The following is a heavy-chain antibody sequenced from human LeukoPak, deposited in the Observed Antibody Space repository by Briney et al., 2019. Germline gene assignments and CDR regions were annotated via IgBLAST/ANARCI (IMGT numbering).Heavy chain of an antibody. D-gene: IGHD7-27*01. Sequence: GRSLRLSCAASGFTFSSYGMHWVRQAPGKGLERVAFIWYDGSNKYYADSVKGRFTISRDNSKNTLYLQMNSLRAEDTAVYYCARARNWGSGDYFDYWGQGTLVTVSA. V-gene: IGHV3-33*01. CDR2: IWYDGSNK. CDR1: GFTFSSYG. CDR3: ARARNWGSGDYFDY. J-gene: IGHJ4*02.